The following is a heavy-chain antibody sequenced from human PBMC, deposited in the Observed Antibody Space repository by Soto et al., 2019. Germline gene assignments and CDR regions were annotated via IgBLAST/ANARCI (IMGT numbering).Heavy chain of an antibody. CDR3: AKDHQLPHDPYYYYGMDV. CDR1: GFTFDDYA. Sequence: EVQLVESGGGLVQPGRSLRLSCAASGFTFDDYAMHWVRQAPGKGLEWVSGISWNSGSIGYADSVKGRFTISRDNAKNSLYLQMNSLRAEDTALYYCAKDHQLPHDPYYYYGMDVWGQGTTVTVSS. D-gene: IGHD2-2*01. V-gene: IGHV3-9*01. CDR2: ISWNSGSI. J-gene: IGHJ6*02.